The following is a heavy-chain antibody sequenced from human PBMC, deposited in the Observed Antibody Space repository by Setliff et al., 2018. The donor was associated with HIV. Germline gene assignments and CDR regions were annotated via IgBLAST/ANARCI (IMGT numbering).Heavy chain of an antibody. CDR2: ISSSSSYI. CDR3: ARVHYPSRQARGYSYEAFDM. V-gene: IGHV3-21*01. J-gene: IGHJ3*02. Sequence: SGFTFSSYSMNWVRQAPGKGLEWVSFISSSSSYIYYADSVKGRFTISRDNVKNSLYLQMNSLRAEDTAVYYCARVHYPSRQARGYSYEAFDMWGQGTMVTVSS. CDR1: GFTFSSYS. D-gene: IGHD5-18*01.